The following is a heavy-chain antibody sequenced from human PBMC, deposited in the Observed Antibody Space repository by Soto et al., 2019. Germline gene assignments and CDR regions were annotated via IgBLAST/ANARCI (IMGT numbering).Heavy chain of an antibody. CDR2: IYYSGNT. Sequence: TLSLTGSVSVGSSSSGDYYWTWILQHAGKGLEWIGYIYYSGNTYYSPSLQSRLSISLDTSKNQFSLKLFPVTAADTAMYYCARGSFSSSSSWFDPWGQGTLVTVSS. V-gene: IGHV4-31*03. CDR1: VGSSSSGDYY. J-gene: IGHJ5*02. D-gene: IGHD6-6*01. CDR3: ARGSFSSSSSWFDP.